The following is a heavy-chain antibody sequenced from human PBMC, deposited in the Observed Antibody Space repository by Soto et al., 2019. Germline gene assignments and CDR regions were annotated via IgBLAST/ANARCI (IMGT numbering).Heavy chain of an antibody. J-gene: IGHJ4*02. CDR1: GESISSSSYY. Sequence: SETLSLTCIVSGESISSSSYYWGRIRQPPGKGLEWIGSIYYSGRTYYNPSFKSRVTISIDTSKNQFSLKLSSVTATDTAVYYCARQRTTVVTQAYFDHWGQGALVTVSS. CDR3: ARQRTTVVTQAYFDH. V-gene: IGHV4-39*01. D-gene: IGHD2-21*02. CDR2: IYYSGRT.